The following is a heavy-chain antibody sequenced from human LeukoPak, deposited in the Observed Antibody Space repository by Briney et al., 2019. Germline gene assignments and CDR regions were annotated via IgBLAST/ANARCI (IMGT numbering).Heavy chain of an antibody. Sequence: GGSLRLSCAASGFTFSSYGMHWVRQAPGKGLVWVSRIHRDGNNINYADFVQGRFTVSRDNAKNTLYLQMHSLRVEDTAMYYCARGLRDRYGMDVWGQGTTVTVSS. V-gene: IGHV3-74*01. J-gene: IGHJ6*02. CDR3: ARGLRDRYGMDV. CDR2: IHRDGNNI. CDR1: GFTFSSYG.